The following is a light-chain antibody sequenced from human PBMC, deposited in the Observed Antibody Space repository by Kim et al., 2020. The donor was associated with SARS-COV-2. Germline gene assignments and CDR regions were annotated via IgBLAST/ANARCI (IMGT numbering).Light chain of an antibody. Sequence: KYTLRCSGSRSNIGKTCVSWYPQLPGTAHPPLLYCNNKRPSRIPARFSGSKSDTSATLGITGLQTGDEADYYCGTWDISLSAPVFGGGTQLTVL. J-gene: IGLJ2*01. CDR1: RSNIGKTC. CDR3: GTWDISLSAPV. V-gene: IGLV1-51*01. CDR2: CNN.